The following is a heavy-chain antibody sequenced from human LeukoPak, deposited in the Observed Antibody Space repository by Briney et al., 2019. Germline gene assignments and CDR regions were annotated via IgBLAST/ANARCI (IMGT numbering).Heavy chain of an antibody. CDR1: GGTFSSYA. CDR3: ASSSSELFNNWFDP. Sequence: SVKVSCKASGGTFSSYAISWVRQAPGQGLEWMGGIIPIFGTANYAQKFLGRVTITADESTSTAYMELSSLRSEDTAVYYCASSSSELFNNWFDPWGQGTLVTVSS. V-gene: IGHV1-69*01. J-gene: IGHJ5*02. D-gene: IGHD2-21*01. CDR2: IIPIFGTA.